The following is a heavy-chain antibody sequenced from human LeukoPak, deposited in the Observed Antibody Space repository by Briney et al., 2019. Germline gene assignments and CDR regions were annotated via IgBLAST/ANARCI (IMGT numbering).Heavy chain of an antibody. J-gene: IGHJ4*02. CDR2: MYLSGTT. CDR1: GDSINSLDL. Sequence: SGTLSLTCTVSGDSINSLDLWSWVRQPPGKGLEWIGEMYLSGTTHSNPSVKSRVTISIDKSKNQFFLNLSSVTAADTAVYYCAGLVGRYSSGLYYYYFDYWGQGTLVTVS. D-gene: IGHD3-22*01. CDR3: AGLVGRYSSGLYYYYFDY. V-gene: IGHV4-4*02.